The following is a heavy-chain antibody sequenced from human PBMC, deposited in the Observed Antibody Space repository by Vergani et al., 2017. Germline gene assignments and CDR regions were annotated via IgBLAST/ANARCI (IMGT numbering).Heavy chain of an antibody. J-gene: IGHJ5*02. CDR2: TYYSGST. CDR3: ARLTQPYSSGWPWFDP. Sequence: QVQLQESGPGLVKPSETLSLTCTVSGGSISSYYWSWIRQPPGKGLEWIGYTYYSGSTNYNPSLKSQVTISVDTSKNQFSLKLSSVTAADTAVYYCARLTQPYSSGWPWFDPWGQGTLVTVSS. CDR1: GGSISSYY. V-gene: IGHV4-59*01. D-gene: IGHD6-19*01.